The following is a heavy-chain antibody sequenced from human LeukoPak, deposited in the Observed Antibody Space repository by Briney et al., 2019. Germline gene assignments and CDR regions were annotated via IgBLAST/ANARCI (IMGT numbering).Heavy chain of an antibody. D-gene: IGHD3-22*01. V-gene: IGHV3-23*01. CDR3: ATDYYDSSGSYTVDY. CDR2: ISGSDGST. J-gene: IGHJ4*02. Sequence: GGSLRLSCAGSGFTFSSSAMGWVRQAPGKGLEWVSTISGSDGSTYFADSVKGRFSVSRDNSKSTLYLQMNSLRADDTAVYYCATDYYDSSGSYTVDYWGQGTLVTVSS. CDR1: GFTFSSSA.